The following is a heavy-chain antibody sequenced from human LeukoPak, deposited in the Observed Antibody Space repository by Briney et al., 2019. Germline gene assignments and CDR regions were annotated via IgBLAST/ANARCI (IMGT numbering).Heavy chain of an antibody. V-gene: IGHV1-69*05. CDR3: ARGGSSGVTLGDYFDY. J-gene: IGHJ4*02. D-gene: IGHD2-15*01. Sequence: SVKVSCKASGGTFSSYAISWVRQAPGQGLEWMGRIIPIFGTANYAQKFQGRVTITTDESTSTAYMELSSLRSEDTAVYYCARGGSSGVTLGDYFDYWGQGTLVTVSS. CDR2: IIPIFGTA. CDR1: GGTFSSYA.